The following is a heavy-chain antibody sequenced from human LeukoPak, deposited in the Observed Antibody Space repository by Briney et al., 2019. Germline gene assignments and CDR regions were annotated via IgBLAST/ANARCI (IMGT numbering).Heavy chain of an antibody. D-gene: IGHD2-21*01. V-gene: IGHV3-30-3*01. J-gene: IGHJ3*02. Sequence: PGGSLRLSCAASGFTFSTYFMHWVRQAPGKGLEWVADIASDGSHTFYVESVKGRFIISRDNSKNTLYLQMNSLRAEDTAVYFCARERQDSILHSGAFDIWGQGTTVTVSS. CDR1: GFTFSTYF. CDR2: IASDGSHT. CDR3: ARERQDSILHSGAFDI.